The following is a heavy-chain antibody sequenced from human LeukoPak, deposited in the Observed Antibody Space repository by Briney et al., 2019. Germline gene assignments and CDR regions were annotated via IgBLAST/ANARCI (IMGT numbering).Heavy chain of an antibody. CDR1: GLTFSTYG. CDR2: IIGSGGST. Sequence: GGSLRLSCAASGLTFSTYGMSWVRQAPGKWLEWAAAIIGSGGSTFYADSVKGRFTISRDNSKNSLYLQMNSLRAEDTAVYYCARGVPKTSYYYYYMDVWGKGTTVTVSS. D-gene: IGHD4-11*01. V-gene: IGHV3-23*01. J-gene: IGHJ6*03. CDR3: ARGVPKTSYYYYYMDV.